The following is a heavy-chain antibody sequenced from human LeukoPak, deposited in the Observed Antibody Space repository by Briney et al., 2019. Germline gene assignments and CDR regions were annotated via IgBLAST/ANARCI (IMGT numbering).Heavy chain of an antibody. CDR3: AKDFSSPYYYYGMDV. D-gene: IGHD6-13*01. J-gene: IGHJ6*02. Sequence: GGSLRLSCAASGFTFSNYAITWVRQAPGKGLEWVSAISGGGGSTYYADSVRGRFTISRDNSKNTLYLQMNSLRAEDTAVYYCAKDFSSPYYYYGMDVWGQGTTVTVSS. CDR1: GFTFSNYA. V-gene: IGHV3-23*01. CDR2: ISGGGGST.